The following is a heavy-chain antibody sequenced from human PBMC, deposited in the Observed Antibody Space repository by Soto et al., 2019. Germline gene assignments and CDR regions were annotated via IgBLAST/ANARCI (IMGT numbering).Heavy chain of an antibody. J-gene: IGHJ4*02. CDR2: ISGSSGST. Sequence: PGGSLRLSCAASGFTFSRYAMNWVRQAPERGLEWVSGISGSSGSTYCADSVKGRFTISRDNSKNTLYLQMGRLRAEDMAVYYCAKGKRSSGYYYSDHWGQGTLVTVSS. CDR1: GFTFSRYA. CDR3: AKGKRSSGYYYSDH. V-gene: IGHV3-23*01. D-gene: IGHD3-22*01.